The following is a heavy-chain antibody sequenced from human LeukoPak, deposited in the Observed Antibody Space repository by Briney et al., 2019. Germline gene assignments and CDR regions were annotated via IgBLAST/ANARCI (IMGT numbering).Heavy chain of an antibody. CDR3: ARESKQWVLLPDAFDI. Sequence: GGSLRLSCAASGFTFSTYAMTWVRQAPGKGLEWVSTISDSGGSTHYADSVKGRFTISRDNSKNTLYLQMNSLRAEDTAVYYCARESKQWVLLPDAFDIWGQGTMVTVSS. CDR2: ISDSGGST. CDR1: GFTFSTYA. V-gene: IGHV3-23*01. D-gene: IGHD6-19*01. J-gene: IGHJ3*02.